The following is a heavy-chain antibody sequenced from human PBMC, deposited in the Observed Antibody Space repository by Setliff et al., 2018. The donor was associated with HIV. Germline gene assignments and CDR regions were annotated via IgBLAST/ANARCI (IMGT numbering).Heavy chain of an antibody. CDR1: GYSISSRYY. D-gene: IGHD3-3*01. CDR2: IYHSGST. V-gene: IGHV4-38-2*01. Sequence: SETLSLTCAVSGYSISSRYYWGWIRQSPGKGLEWIGSIYHSGSTQYNPSLKSRVTISVDTPKNQFSLKLSSVTAADTAVYYCARGSRQLTIFGVVFKTNYYFMDVWGKGTAVTVSS. J-gene: IGHJ6*03. CDR3: ARGSRQLTIFGVVFKTNYYFMDV.